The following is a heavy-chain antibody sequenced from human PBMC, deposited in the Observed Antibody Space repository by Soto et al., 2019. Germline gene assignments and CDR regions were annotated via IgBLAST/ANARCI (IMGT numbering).Heavy chain of an antibody. CDR3: AKVQYTYSSSSYYFDY. D-gene: IGHD6-6*01. Sequence: QVQLVESGGGVVQPGRSLRLSCAASGFTFSSYGMHWVRQAPGKGLEWVAVISYDGSNKYYADSVKGRFTISRDNSKNTLYLQMNSLRAEDTAVYYCAKVQYTYSSSSYYFDYWGQGTLVTVSS. V-gene: IGHV3-30*18. J-gene: IGHJ4*02. CDR1: GFTFSSYG. CDR2: ISYDGSNK.